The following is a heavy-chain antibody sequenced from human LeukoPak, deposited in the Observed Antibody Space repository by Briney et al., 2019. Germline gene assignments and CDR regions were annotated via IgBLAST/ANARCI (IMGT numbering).Heavy chain of an antibody. J-gene: IGHJ4*02. CDR1: GGSISSSSYY. D-gene: IGHD4-17*01. Sequence: SETLSLTCSVSGGSISSSSYYWGWIRQSPGKGLEWIGSIYYRGSTYYKPSLKSRVTISVDTPKNELSLELSSVTAADTAVYYCARHGTGPDYEKYXDXXGQGXXVTV. CDR2: IYYRGST. CDR3: ARHGTGPDYEKYXDX. V-gene: IGHV4-39*01.